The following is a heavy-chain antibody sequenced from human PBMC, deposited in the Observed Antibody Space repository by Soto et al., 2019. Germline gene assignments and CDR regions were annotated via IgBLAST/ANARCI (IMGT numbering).Heavy chain of an antibody. CDR1: GFTFSSYA. Sequence: GGSLRLSCAASGFTFSSYAMHWVRQAPGKGLEWVAVISYDGSNKYYADSVKGRFTISRDNSKNTLYLQMNSLRAEDTAVYYCAKDRIAVIAALPFDSWGLGTLVTVSS. CDR2: ISYDGSNK. V-gene: IGHV3-30-3*01. J-gene: IGHJ4*02. CDR3: AKDRIAVIAALPFDS. D-gene: IGHD2-15*01.